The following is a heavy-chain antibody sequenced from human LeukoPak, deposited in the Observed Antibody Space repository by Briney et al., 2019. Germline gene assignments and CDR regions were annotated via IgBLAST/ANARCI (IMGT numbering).Heavy chain of an antibody. Sequence: SETLSLTCTVSGGSISTYYWSRIRQPPGKGLEWIGHIHGSGETNYNPSLKSRVTMSPDTSRNQFSLKVNSVTAADTAVYYCARDTYYSGSGTYFEDYFDSWGQGILVTVSS. D-gene: IGHD3-10*01. CDR2: IHGSGET. CDR1: GGSISTYY. V-gene: IGHV4-59*12. J-gene: IGHJ4*02. CDR3: ARDTYYSGSGTYFEDYFDS.